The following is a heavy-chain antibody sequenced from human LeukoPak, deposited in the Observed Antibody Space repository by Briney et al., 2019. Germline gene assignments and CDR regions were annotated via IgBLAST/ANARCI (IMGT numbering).Heavy chain of an antibody. D-gene: IGHD6-19*01. CDR1: GYTFTSYY. CDR2: INPGGGST. Sequence: ASVKVSCKASGYTFTSYYMHWVRQAPGQGLEWMGIINPGGGSTSYAQKFQGRVTMTRDMSTSTVYMELSSLRSEDTAVYYCARVGGIAVAGPNFDYWGQGTLVTVSS. J-gene: IGHJ4*02. CDR3: ARVGGIAVAGPNFDY. V-gene: IGHV1-46*01.